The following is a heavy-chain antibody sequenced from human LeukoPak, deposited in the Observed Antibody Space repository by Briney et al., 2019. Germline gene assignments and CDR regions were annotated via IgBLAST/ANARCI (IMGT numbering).Heavy chain of an antibody. CDR3: ARGRTFDN. CDR2: IYDRGST. CDR1: GGSISSYY. V-gene: IGHV4-59*01. J-gene: IGHJ4*02. Sequence: SGTLSLTCTVSGGSISSYYWSWIRQPPGKGLEWIGNIYDRGSTKYNPSLKSRVTISVDTSKNQFSLRLSSVTAADTAVYYCARGRTFDNWGQGTLVTVSS.